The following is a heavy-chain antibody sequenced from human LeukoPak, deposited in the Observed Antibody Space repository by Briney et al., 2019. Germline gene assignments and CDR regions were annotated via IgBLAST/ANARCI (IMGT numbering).Heavy chain of an antibody. CDR2: IFPGDSDT. V-gene: IGHV5-51*01. Sequence: GESLKISCKASGYSFPTYWIGWVRQMPGKGLGWMGLIFPGDSDTRYSPSFQGQVTISVDKSFNTAYLQWSSLKASDTAIYYCARSQYRHAFDSWGQGTLVTVSS. CDR3: ARSQYRHAFDS. CDR1: GYSFPTYW. D-gene: IGHD5-18*01. J-gene: IGHJ5*01.